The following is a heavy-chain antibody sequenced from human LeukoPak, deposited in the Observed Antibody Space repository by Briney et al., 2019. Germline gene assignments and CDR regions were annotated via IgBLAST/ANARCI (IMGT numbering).Heavy chain of an antibody. D-gene: IGHD3-22*01. J-gene: IGHJ2*01. Sequence: PGRSLRLSCAASGFTFSSHGMHWVRQAPGQGLDWVAVISYDGSNKYYADSVKGRFTISRDNSKNTLYLQMNSLRTEDTAGYYCARDYYYFDLWGRGTLVTVSS. CDR2: ISYDGSNK. V-gene: IGHV3-30*03. CDR1: GFTFSSHG. CDR3: ARDYYYFDL.